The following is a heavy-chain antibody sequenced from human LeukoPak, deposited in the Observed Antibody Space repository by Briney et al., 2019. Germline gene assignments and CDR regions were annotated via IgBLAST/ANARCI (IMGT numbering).Heavy chain of an antibody. CDR2: MNSDWSPK. Sequence: GGSLRLSCEASGFTFSAYWMHWVRQAPGKGLVCVSRMNSDWSPKSYAAAVKGRFTIYRENDQNTLYLQMSSLRAGDTAVYFCARSPHEYWGQGTLVTVSS. J-gene: IGHJ4*02. V-gene: IGHV3-74*01. CDR3: ARSPHEY. CDR1: GFTFSAYW.